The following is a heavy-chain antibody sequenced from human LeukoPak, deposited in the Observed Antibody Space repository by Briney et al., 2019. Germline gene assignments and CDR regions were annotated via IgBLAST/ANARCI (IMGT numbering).Heavy chain of an antibody. CDR2: ISSNGGST. D-gene: IGHD7-27*01. CDR1: GFTFSSNG. CDR3: ARDISGTGGGYFDY. V-gene: IGHV3-64*01. Sequence: PGGSLRLSCAASGFTFSSNGMHWVRQAPGKGLEYVSAISSNGGSTYYANSVKGRFTISRDNSKNTLYLQMGSLRAEDMAVYYCARDISGTGGGYFDYWGQGTLVTVSS. J-gene: IGHJ4*02.